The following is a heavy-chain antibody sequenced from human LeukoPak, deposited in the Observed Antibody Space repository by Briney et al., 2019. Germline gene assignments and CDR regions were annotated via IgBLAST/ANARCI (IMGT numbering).Heavy chain of an antibody. CDR2: LYYTGTT. CDR1: GGSISSTIYY. V-gene: IGHV4-39*01. CDR3: ASLLRSYGDAFDI. D-gene: IGHD1-26*01. Sequence: SETLSLTCTVSGGSISSTIYYWGWIRQPPGKGLEWIGSLYYTGTTYYNPSLKNRVTISVDTSKNQFSLKVSSVTAADTAVYYCASLLRSYGDAFDIWGQGTMVIVSS. J-gene: IGHJ3*02.